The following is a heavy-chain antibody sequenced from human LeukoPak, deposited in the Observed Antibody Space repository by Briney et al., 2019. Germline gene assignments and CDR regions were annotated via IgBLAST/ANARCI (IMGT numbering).Heavy chain of an antibody. D-gene: IGHD5-18*01. CDR3: AKRGYSYVKVGY. CDR2: ISGSGGST. J-gene: IGHJ4*02. CDR1: GFTFSSSA. V-gene: IGHV3-23*01. Sequence: GGSLRLSCAASGFTFSSSAMSWVRQAPGKGLEWVSAISGSGGSTYYADSVKGRFTISRDNSKNTLYLQMNSLRAEDTAVYYCAKRGYSYVKVGYWGQGTLVTVSS.